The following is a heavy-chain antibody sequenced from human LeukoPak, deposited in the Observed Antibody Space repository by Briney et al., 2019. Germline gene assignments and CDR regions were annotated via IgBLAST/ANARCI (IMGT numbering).Heavy chain of an antibody. Sequence: GASVKVSCKASGDTFNSYAINWVRQAPRQGLEWMGGIIPMFGTASFAQKFQGRVTITADESTSTAYMELGSLRSEDTAVYYCAREMMFRGIIRTFDIWGQGTMVTVSA. CDR3: AREMMFRGIIRTFDI. CDR2: IIPMFGTA. D-gene: IGHD3-10*01. CDR1: GDTFNSYA. J-gene: IGHJ3*02. V-gene: IGHV1-69*13.